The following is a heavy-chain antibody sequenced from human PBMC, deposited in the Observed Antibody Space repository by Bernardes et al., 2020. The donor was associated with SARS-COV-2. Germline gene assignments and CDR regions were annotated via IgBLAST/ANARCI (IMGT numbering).Heavy chain of an antibody. J-gene: IGHJ4*02. Sequence: GGSLRLSCAASGFTFRNYWMTWVRQAPGKGLEWVANIRQDGSEKYYVDSVKGRFTISRDNAKNSLYLQMNSLRAEDTAVYYCARESLRVFDYWGQGTLVTVSS. CDR1: GFTFRNYW. CDR3: ARESLRVFDY. CDR2: IRQDGSEK. V-gene: IGHV3-7*01. D-gene: IGHD4-17*01.